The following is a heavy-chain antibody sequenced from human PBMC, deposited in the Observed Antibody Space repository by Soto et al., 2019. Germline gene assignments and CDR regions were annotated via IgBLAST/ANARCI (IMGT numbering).Heavy chain of an antibody. CDR3: TRSVVGPAAIPHYYYYGLDV. D-gene: IGHD2-2*02. V-gene: IGHV3-73*02. Sequence: EVQLVESGGGLVQPGGSLKLSCAASGFTFSGSAMHWVRQASGKGLEWVGRISSKANSYATAYAASVKGRFTISRDDSKNTAYLQMNNLNTEDTAVYSCTRSVVGPAAIPHYYYYGLDVWGQGTTVTVSS. CDR2: ISSKANSYAT. CDR1: GFTFSGSA. J-gene: IGHJ6*02.